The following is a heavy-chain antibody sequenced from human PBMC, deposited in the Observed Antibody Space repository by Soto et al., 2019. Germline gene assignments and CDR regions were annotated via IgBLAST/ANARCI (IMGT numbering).Heavy chain of an antibody. V-gene: IGHV5-10-1*01. J-gene: IGHJ4*02. D-gene: IGHD2-21*02. CDR1: GYSFTSYW. CDR3: ARGFAYCGVDSYSEDH. Sequence: EVQLVQSGAEVKKPGESLRISCKGSGYSFTSYWISWVRQMPGKGLEWMGRIDPSDSYTNYSPSFQGHVTISADKSISTAYLQGSSLNALDTAMYYCARGFAYCGVDSYSEDHWGQGPMITVSS. CDR2: IDPSDSYT.